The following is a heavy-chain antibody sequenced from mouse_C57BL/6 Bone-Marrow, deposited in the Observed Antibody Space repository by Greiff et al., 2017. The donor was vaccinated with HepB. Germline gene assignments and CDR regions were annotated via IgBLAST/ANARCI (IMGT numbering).Heavy chain of an antibody. CDR2: ISNGGGST. CDR1: GFTFSDYY. Sequence: EVKVVESGGGLVQPGGSLKLSCAASGFTFSDYYMYWVRQTPEKRLEWVAYISNGGGSTYYPDTVKGRFTISRDNAKNTLYLQMSRLKSEDTAMYYCARRAIYYDYEGAMDYWGQGTSVTVSS. CDR3: ARRAIYYDYEGAMDY. J-gene: IGHJ4*01. D-gene: IGHD2-4*01. V-gene: IGHV5-12*01.